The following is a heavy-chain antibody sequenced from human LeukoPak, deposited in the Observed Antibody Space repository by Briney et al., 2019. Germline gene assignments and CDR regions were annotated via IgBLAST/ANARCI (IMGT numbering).Heavy chain of an antibody. V-gene: IGHV3-20*04. D-gene: IGHD3-22*01. CDR3: ARDGYYYDSSGMYYFDY. CDR2: TNWNGGST. J-gene: IGHJ4*02. CDR1: GLTVSSNY. Sequence: GGSLRLSCTASGLTVSSNYMSWVRQAPGKGLEWVSGTNWNGGSTGYADSVKGRFTISRDNAKNSLYLQMNSLRAEDTALYYCARDGYYYDSSGMYYFDYWGQGTLVTVSS.